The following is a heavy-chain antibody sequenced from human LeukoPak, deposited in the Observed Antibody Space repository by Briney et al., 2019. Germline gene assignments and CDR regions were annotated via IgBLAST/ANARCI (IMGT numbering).Heavy chain of an antibody. J-gene: IGHJ4*02. V-gene: IGHV5-51*01. CDR3: ARQFTEWYS. D-gene: IGHD2-8*01. Sequence: GGSLKISGKGSGYSFTSYWIGWVRQMPGKGLEWMGIIYPGDSDTSYSPSFQGQVTISVDKSISTTYLQWSSVKASDPAMYYCARQFTEWYSWGQGTLVTVSS. CDR1: GYSFTSYW. CDR2: IYPGDSDT.